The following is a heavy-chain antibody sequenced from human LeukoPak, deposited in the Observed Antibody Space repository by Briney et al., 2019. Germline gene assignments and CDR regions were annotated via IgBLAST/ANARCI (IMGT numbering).Heavy chain of an antibody. Sequence: PSETLSLTCTVSGGSISSYYWSWIRQPPGKGLEWIGYIYYSGSTNYNPSLKSRATISVDTSKNQFSLKLSSVTAADTAVYYCARGARYFDFDYWGQGTLVTVSS. J-gene: IGHJ4*02. CDR1: GGSISSYY. CDR2: IYYSGST. CDR3: ARGARYFDFDY. D-gene: IGHD3-9*01. V-gene: IGHV4-59*01.